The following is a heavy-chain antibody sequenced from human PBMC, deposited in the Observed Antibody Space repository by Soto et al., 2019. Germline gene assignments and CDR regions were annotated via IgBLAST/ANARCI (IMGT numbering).Heavy chain of an antibody. CDR1: GGSISSYY. J-gene: IGHJ4*02. CDR3: ARRGYYDSSGYLDY. D-gene: IGHD3-22*01. V-gene: IGHV4-59*08. CDR2: IYYSGST. Sequence: QVQLQESGPGLVKPSETLSLTCTVSGGSISSYYWSWIRQPPGKGLEWIGYIYYSGSTNYNPSLKSLVTISVDMSKIQVSLTLSSVTAADTAVYYCARRGYYDSSGYLDYWGQGTLVTVSS.